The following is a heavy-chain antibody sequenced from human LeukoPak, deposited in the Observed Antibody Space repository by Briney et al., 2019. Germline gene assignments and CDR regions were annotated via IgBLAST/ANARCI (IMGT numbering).Heavy chain of an antibody. CDR2: INPNSGGT. D-gene: IGHD6-19*01. V-gene: IGHV1-2*02. CDR1: GYTFTGYY. CDR3: ARAVADAFDV. Sequence: EASVKVSCKASGYTFTGYYMHWVRQAPGQGLEWMGWINPNSGGTNYAQKFQGRVTMTRDTSISTAYMELNSLRPDDTAVYFCARAVADAFDVWGQGTMVTVSS. J-gene: IGHJ3*01.